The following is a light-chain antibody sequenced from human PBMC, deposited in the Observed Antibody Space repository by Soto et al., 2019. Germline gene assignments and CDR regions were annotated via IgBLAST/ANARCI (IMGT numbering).Light chain of an antibody. V-gene: IGKV3-11*01. J-gene: IGKJ1*01. Sequence: DTDLTQSPSTLSLSPGDRAALSCIASRLVSSYSAWYQQKVGQAPRLLIYDASNRAAGTPGRFSGSGSGTDFTLTISSLEPEDFVVYYCQQRDNWPWTFGQGTKVDIK. CDR3: QQRDNWPWT. CDR1: RLVSSY. CDR2: DAS.